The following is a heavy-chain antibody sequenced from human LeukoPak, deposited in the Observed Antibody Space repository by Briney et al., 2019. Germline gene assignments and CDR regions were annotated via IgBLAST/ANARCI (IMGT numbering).Heavy chain of an antibody. CDR3: ARPLSGSSSWHGDAFDI. J-gene: IGHJ3*02. CDR2: IYYSGST. Sequence: SETLSLTCTVSGGSISSSTYYWGWIRQPPGKGLEWIGSIYYSGSTYYNASLKSRVTISADTSKNQFSLKLRSVTAADTAVYYCARPLSGSSSWHGDAFDIWGQGTMVTVSS. CDR1: GGSISSSTYY. D-gene: IGHD6-13*01. V-gene: IGHV4-39*01.